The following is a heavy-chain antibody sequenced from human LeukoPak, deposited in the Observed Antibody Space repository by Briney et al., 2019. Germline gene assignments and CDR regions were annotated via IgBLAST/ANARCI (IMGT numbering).Heavy chain of an antibody. Sequence: GGSLRLSCAASGFTFSSYWMSWVRQAPGRGLAWVANIKQDGSEKYYVDSVKGRFTISRDNAKNSLYLQMNSLRAEDTAVYYCARDREGVEYGDYVGYWGQGTLVTVSS. CDR2: IKQDGSEK. CDR3: ARDREGVEYGDYVGY. D-gene: IGHD1-1*01. J-gene: IGHJ4*02. CDR1: GFTFSSYW. V-gene: IGHV3-7*01.